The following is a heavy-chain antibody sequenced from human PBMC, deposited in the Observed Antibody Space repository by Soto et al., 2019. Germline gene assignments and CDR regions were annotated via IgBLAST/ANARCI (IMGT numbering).Heavy chain of an antibody. CDR1: GFTFSGSA. CDR3: SRPDGDFEVVNFDY. Sequence: EVQLVESGGGLVQPGGSLKLSCVASGFTFSGSAMHWVRQASGKGLEWVGRIRSNANNYATAYAASVKGRFTISRDDSKTTAFLQMNSLKTEYTAVYYCSRPDGDFEVVNFDYWGQGTLVTVSS. J-gene: IGHJ4*02. V-gene: IGHV3-73*02. D-gene: IGHD2-15*01. CDR2: IRSNANNYAT.